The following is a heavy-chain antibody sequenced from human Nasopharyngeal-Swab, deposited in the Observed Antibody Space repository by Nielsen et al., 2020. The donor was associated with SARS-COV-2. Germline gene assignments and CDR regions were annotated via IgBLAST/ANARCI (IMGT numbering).Heavy chain of an antibody. D-gene: IGHD6-13*01. CDR1: GFTPSAYA. CDR2: ISGTGDDT. Sequence: GESLKISCAASGFTPSAYAMNWVRQAPGKGLEWVTGISGTGDDTYYADSVKGRFTISRDNSKKTLFLQMDSLRVEDTAVYYCAKVRSWRLDAFDSWGQGTLVTVSS. CDR3: AKVRSWRLDAFDS. J-gene: IGHJ4*02. V-gene: IGHV3-23*01.